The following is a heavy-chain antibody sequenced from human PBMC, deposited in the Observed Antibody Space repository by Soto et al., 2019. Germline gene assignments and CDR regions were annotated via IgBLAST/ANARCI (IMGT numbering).Heavy chain of an antibody. CDR3: GRGRSGQIVVFY. CDR2: IGPESGAT. V-gene: IGHV1-2*02. CDR1: GYTFTGHY. Sequence: ASVKVSCKASGYTFTGHYIHWVRQAPEQGPEWMGEIGPESGATRYAQRFQGRVTMTRDMSITTVYMELNNLSPDDTAVYYCGRGRSGQIVVFYWGQGTQVTVYS. D-gene: IGHD1-26*01. J-gene: IGHJ4*02.